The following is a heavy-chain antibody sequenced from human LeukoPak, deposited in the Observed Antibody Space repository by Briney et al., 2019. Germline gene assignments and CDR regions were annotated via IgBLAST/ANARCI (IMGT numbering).Heavy chain of an antibody. Sequence: GGSLRLSCAASGFTFSSYGMHWVRQAPGKGLEWVAVIWYDGSNKYYADSVEGRFTISRDNSKNTLYLQMNSLRAEDTAVYYCAKEAMVVTLDYWGQGTLVTVSS. CDR1: GFTFSSYG. CDR3: AKEAMVVTLDY. V-gene: IGHV3-33*06. J-gene: IGHJ4*02. CDR2: IWYDGSNK. D-gene: IGHD4-23*01.